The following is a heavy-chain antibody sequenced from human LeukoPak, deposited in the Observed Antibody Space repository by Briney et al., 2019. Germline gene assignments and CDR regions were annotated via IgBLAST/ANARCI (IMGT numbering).Heavy chain of an antibody. CDR3: TRMTAGHDY. D-gene: IGHD2-21*02. Sequence: SETLSLTCAVSGVSFDDYYWSWVRQTPGKGPEWIGEINHSGYTNDSPSLKSRVTLSIDTSRKQFSLNLRSVTVADTGIYYCTRMTAGHDYWGQGTLVTVSS. CDR1: GVSFDDYY. CDR2: INHSGYT. V-gene: IGHV4-34*01. J-gene: IGHJ4*02.